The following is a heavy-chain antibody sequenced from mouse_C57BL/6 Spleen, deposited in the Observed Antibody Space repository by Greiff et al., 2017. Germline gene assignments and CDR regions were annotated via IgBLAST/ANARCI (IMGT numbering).Heavy chain of an antibody. J-gene: IGHJ2*01. CDR3: AREGITTVVEGY. CDR2: IHPNSGST. V-gene: IGHV1-64*01. D-gene: IGHD1-1*01. CDR1: GYTFTSYW. Sequence: QVQLKQPGAELVKPGASVKLSCKASGYTFTSYWMHWVKQRPGQGLEWIGIIHPNSGSTTYNEKFKSKATLTVDKSSSTAYMQLSSLTSEDSAVYYCAREGITTVVEGYWGQGTTLTVAS.